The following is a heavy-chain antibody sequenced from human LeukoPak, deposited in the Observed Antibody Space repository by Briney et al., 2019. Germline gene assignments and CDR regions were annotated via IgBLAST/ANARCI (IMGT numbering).Heavy chain of an antibody. Sequence: SEALSLTCTVSGGSVNSGSYFWSWIRQPPGKGLEWIGYIQNSARTNYNPSLESRVTISVDSSKDQFSLRLSSVTAADTAVYYCARAGLYNAFDIWGQGTMVTVSS. CDR2: IQNSART. V-gene: IGHV4-61*01. D-gene: IGHD3-10*01. CDR3: ARAGLYNAFDI. J-gene: IGHJ3*02. CDR1: GGSVNSGSYF.